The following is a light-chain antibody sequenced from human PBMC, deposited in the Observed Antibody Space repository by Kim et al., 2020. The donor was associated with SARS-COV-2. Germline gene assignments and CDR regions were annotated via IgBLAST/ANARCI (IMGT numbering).Light chain of an antibody. CDR2: DAS. Sequence: ATLTLSPGQRAARTCRARQSVATYLAWYQQRPGQAPRLLIYDASKRATGIPARFRGSGSRTDFTLTIGTLEPEDSAVYYCQQRGNFGQGTRLEIK. CDR1: QSVATY. CDR3: QQRGN. J-gene: IGKJ5*01. V-gene: IGKV3-11*01.